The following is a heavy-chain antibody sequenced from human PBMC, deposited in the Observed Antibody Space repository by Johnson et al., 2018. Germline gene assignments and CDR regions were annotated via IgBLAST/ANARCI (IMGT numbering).Heavy chain of an antibody. Sequence: QVQLLESGGGVVQPGRSLRLSCAASGFTFSSFALHWVRQAPGKGLEWVAVISYDGSNKYYGDSVRGRFTISRDNSKNTLYLQVNILRAGDTAVNYRASDLYYGRSGYMGYWGQGTLVIVSS. CDR1: GFTFSSFA. V-gene: IGHV3-30-3*01. CDR2: ISYDGSNK. D-gene: IGHD3-22*01. CDR3: ASDLYYGRSGYMGY. J-gene: IGHJ4*02.